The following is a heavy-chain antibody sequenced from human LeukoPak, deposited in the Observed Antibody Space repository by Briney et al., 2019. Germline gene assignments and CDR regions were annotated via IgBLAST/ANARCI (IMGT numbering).Heavy chain of an antibody. CDR2: INHSGST. D-gene: IGHD2-2*02. V-gene: IGHV4-34*01. CDR1: GASFSGYY. J-gene: IGHJ5*02. Sequence: PSETLSLTCAVYGASFSGYYWSWIRQPPGKGLEWIGEINHSGSTNYNPSLKSRATISLDTSKNQFSLKLSSVTAADTAVYYCARALIVVVPAAINNWFDPWGQGTLVTVSS. CDR3: ARALIVVVPAAINNWFDP.